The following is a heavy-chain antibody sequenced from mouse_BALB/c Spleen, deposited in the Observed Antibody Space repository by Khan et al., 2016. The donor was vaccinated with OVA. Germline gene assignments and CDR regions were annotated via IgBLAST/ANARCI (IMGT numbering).Heavy chain of an antibody. CDR3: ATPHYGSAWFAY. CDR2: MWAGGST. D-gene: IGHD1-1*01. Sequence: QVQLKQSGPGLVAPSQSLSITCTVSGFSLTNYGVHWVRQSPGKGLEWLGVMWAGGSTNYNSALMSRLNITKDNSKSQIFLKVNSLQTDDTAMYYCATPHYGSAWFAYWGKGTLVPVPA. V-gene: IGHV2-9*02. CDR1: GFSLTNYG. J-gene: IGHJ3*01.